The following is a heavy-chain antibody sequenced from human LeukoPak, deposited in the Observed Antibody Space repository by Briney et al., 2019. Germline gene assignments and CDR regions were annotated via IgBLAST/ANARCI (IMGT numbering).Heavy chain of an antibody. CDR2: IIPILGIA. Sequence: GASVKVSCKASGGTFSSYAISWVRQAPGQELEWMGRIIPILGIANYAQKFQGRVTITADKSTSTAYMELSSLRSEDTAVYYCARQIVGATSSDYWGQGTLVTVSS. D-gene: IGHD1-26*01. CDR1: GGTFSSYA. CDR3: ARQIVGATSSDY. J-gene: IGHJ4*02. V-gene: IGHV1-69*04.